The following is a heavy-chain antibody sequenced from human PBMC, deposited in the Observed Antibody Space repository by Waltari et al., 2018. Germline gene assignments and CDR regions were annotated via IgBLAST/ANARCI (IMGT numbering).Heavy chain of an antibody. CDR2: INHSGST. V-gene: IGHV4-34*01. CDR1: GGSFSGYY. CDR3: ARGVGYCTNGVCYNWYFDL. D-gene: IGHD2-8*01. J-gene: IGHJ2*01. Sequence: QVQLQQWGAGLLKPSETLSLTCAVYGGSFSGYYWSWIRQPPGTGLEWIGEINHSGSTNYNPSLKSRVTISVDTSKNQFSLKLSSVTAADTAVYYCARGVGYCTNGVCYNWYFDLWGRGTLVTVSS.